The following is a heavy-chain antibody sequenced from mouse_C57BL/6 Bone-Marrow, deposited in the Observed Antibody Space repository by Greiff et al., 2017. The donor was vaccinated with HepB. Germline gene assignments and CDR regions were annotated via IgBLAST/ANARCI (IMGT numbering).Heavy chain of an antibody. V-gene: IGHV2-2*01. J-gene: IGHJ2*01. CDR1: GFSLTSYG. CDR3: ARGPFDY. CDR2: IWSGGST. Sequence: QVQLKQSGPGLVQPSQSLSITCTVSGFSLTSYGVHWVRQSPGKGLEWLGVIWSGGSTDSNAAFISRLSISKDNSKSQVFFKMNSLQADDTAIYYCARGPFDYWGQGTTLTVSS.